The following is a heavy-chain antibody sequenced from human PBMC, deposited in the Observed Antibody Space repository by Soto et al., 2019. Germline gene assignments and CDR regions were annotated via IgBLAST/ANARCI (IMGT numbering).Heavy chain of an antibody. V-gene: IGHV4-39*07. CDR2: IYYSGST. CDR1: GGSISSSSYY. D-gene: IGHD6-6*01. J-gene: IGHJ5*02. Sequence: SETLSLTCTVSGGSISSSSYYWGWIRQPPGKGLEWIGSIYYSGSTYYNPSLKSRVTISVDTSKNQFSLKLSSVSAADTAVYYCARGASIGSKSWFDPWGQGTLVTVSS. CDR3: ARGASIGSKSWFDP.